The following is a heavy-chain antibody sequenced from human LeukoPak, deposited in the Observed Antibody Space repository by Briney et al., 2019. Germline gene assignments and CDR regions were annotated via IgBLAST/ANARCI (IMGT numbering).Heavy chain of an antibody. Sequence: GSLRLSCAASGFTFSSYWMSWVRQAPGKGLEWVANIKQDGSEKYYVDSVKGRFTISRDNAKNSLYLQMNSLRAEDTAVYYCARTSNYYDSSGYYPIFDYWGQGTLVTVSS. CDR3: ARTSNYYDSSGYYPIFDY. CDR2: IKQDGSEK. J-gene: IGHJ4*02. CDR1: GFTFSSYW. V-gene: IGHV3-7*01. D-gene: IGHD3-22*01.